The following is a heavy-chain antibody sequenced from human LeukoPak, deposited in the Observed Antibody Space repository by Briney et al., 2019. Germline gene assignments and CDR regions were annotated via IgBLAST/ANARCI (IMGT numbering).Heavy chain of an antibody. V-gene: IGHV4-59*08. J-gene: IGHJ4*02. D-gene: IGHD5-18*01. CDR3: ARLRRIQLWLGFDY. Sequence: PSEALSLTCTVSGGSISSYYWSWIRRPPGKGLEWIGYIYYSGSTNYNPSLKSRVTISVDTSKNQFSLKLSSVTAADTAVYYCARLRRIQLWLGFDYWGQGTLVTVSS. CDR2: IYYSGST. CDR1: GGSISSYY.